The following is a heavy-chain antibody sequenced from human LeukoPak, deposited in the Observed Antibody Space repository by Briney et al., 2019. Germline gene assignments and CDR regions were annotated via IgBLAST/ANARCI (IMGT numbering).Heavy chain of an antibody. V-gene: IGHV3-30*02. CDR1: GFTFSSYG. J-gene: IGHJ4*02. D-gene: IGHD2-2*01. CDR2: IRYDGSNK. Sequence: GGSLRLSCAASGFTFSSYGMHWVRQARGKGLEWVACIRYDGSNKYYADSVKGLFTISRDNSKNTLYLQMNSLRAEDTGVYYCALDIVVVPAAAPSDYWGQGTLVTVSS. CDR3: ALDIVVVPAAAPSDY.